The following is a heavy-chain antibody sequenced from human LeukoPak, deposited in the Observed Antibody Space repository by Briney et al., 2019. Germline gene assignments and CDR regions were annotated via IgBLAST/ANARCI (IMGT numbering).Heavy chain of an antibody. CDR1: GFTFSSYA. CDR3: ARSDCGGDCEFDP. Sequence: PGRSLRLSCAASGFTFSSYAISWVRQAPGQGLEWMGRIIPILGIANYAQKFQGRVTITADKSTSTAYMELSSLRSEDTAVYYCARSDCGGDCEFDPWGQGTLVTVSS. CDR2: IIPILGIA. J-gene: IGHJ5*02. D-gene: IGHD2-21*02. V-gene: IGHV1-69*04.